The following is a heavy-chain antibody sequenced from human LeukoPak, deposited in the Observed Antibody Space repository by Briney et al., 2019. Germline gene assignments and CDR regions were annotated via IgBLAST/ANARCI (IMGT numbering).Heavy chain of an antibody. CDR2: IYKSGRT. D-gene: IGHD4-17*01. J-gene: IGHJ4*02. Sequence: PQSLSLTCTVSGGSISTYYWSWVRQPPGKGLEWLGYIYKSGRTNYNPSLKSRVTISVDTSKNQFSLKLSSATAADTAVYYCARHSPYGDFGDYWGQGTLVTVSS. CDR1: GGSISTYY. CDR3: ARHSPYGDFGDY. V-gene: IGHV4-59*08.